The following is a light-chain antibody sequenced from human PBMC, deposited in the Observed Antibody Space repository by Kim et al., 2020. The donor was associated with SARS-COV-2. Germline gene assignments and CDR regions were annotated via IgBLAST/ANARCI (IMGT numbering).Light chain of an antibody. CDR2: DAS. Sequence: LSLSAGERATLSCRASQSVSSYLAWYKQKPGQAPRLLIYDASNSATGIPARFSGSGSGTDFTLTISSLEPEDFAVYYCQQRSNWYTFGQGTKLEI. CDR1: QSVSSY. V-gene: IGKV3-11*01. J-gene: IGKJ2*01. CDR3: QQRSNWYT.